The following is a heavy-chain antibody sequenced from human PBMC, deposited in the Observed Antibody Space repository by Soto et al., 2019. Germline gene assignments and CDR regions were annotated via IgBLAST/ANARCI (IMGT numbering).Heavy chain of an antibody. CDR2: IYYSGST. D-gene: IGHD6-13*01. CDR1: GGSISSGGYY. V-gene: IGHV4-31*03. Sequence: SETLSLTSTVSGGSISSGGYYWSWIRQHPGKGLEWIGYIYYSGSTYYTPSLKSRVTISVDTSKNQFSLKLSSVTAADTAVYYCARSPYLAAAGIKYYFDYWGQGTLVTVSS. CDR3: ARSPYLAAAGIKYYFDY. J-gene: IGHJ4*02.